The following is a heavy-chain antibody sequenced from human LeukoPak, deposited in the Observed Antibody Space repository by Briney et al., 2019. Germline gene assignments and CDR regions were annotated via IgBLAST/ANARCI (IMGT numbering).Heavy chain of an antibody. V-gene: IGHV3-74*01. CDR3: ARDTYSIAE. CDR2: IHSDGGTT. Sequence: GGSLRLSCAASGFIFSNYWMHWVRQAPGKGLVWVSLIHSDGGTTNYADSVKGRFTISRDNAKNTLYLQMNSLRVEDTAVHYCARDTYSIAEWGQVTLVTVSS. D-gene: IGHD1-26*01. CDR1: GFIFSNYW. J-gene: IGHJ4*02.